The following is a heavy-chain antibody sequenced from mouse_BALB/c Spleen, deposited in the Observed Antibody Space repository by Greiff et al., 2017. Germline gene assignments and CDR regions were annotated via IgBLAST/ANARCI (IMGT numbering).Heavy chain of an antibody. CDR1: GYTFTSYN. CDR3: ARWGGYFDV. J-gene: IGHJ1*01. Sequence: LQQSGAELVKPGASVKMSCKASGYTFTSYNMHWVKQTPGQGLEWIGAIYPGNGDTSYNQKFKGKATLTADKSSSTAYMQLSSLTSEDSAVYYCARWGGYFDVWGAGTTVTVSS. CDR2: IYPGNGDT. V-gene: IGHV1-12*01.